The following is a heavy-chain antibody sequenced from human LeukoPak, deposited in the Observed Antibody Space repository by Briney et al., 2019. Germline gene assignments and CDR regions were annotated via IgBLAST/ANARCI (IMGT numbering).Heavy chain of an antibody. J-gene: IGHJ6*03. CDR2: IVGGDGGT. CDR3: ARGAVYYMDI. D-gene: IGHD6-19*01. V-gene: IGHV3-23*01. Sequence: PGGSLRRSCEASGFVFRTYGMHWVRQAPGKGLEWVSGIVGGDGGTYYADSVKGRFIISRDNSKNTLYVQMNSLRAEDTAVYYCARGAVYYMDIWGKGTTVTISS. CDR1: GFVFRTYG.